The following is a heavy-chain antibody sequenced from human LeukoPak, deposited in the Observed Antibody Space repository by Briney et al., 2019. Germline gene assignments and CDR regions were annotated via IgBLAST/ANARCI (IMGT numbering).Heavy chain of an antibody. J-gene: IGHJ3*02. V-gene: IGHV3-23*01. D-gene: IGHD3-10*01. CDR1: GFTFSSYA. CDR3: AKGRFGGLNAFDI. Sequence: QPGGSLRLSCAASGFTFSSYAMSWVRQASGKGLEWVSAISGSGGSTYYADSVKGRFTISRDNSKNTLYLQMNSLRAEDTAVYYCAKGRFGGLNAFDIWGQGTMVTVSS. CDR2: ISGSGGST.